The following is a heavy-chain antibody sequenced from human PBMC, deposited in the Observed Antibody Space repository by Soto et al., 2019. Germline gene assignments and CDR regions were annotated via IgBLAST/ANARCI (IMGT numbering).Heavy chain of an antibody. CDR1: GIMFGQDA. CDR2: VGPSGAST. Sequence: GGSLRLSCAASGIMFGQDAMSWVRLAPGQGLEWVSVVGPSGASTFYADSVRGRFTISRDNSETTLYLQMNIMRAADTALYFCARSYYYDSTGYYRTLDYWGPGTLVTVSS. V-gene: IGHV3-23*01. D-gene: IGHD3-22*01. CDR3: ARSYYYDSTGYYRTLDY. J-gene: IGHJ4*02.